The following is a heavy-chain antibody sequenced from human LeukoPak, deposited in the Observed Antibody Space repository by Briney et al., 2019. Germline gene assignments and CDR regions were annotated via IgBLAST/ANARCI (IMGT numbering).Heavy chain of an antibody. J-gene: IGHJ4*02. CDR2: IYTSGST. V-gene: IGHV4-4*07. D-gene: IGHD6-6*01. CDR1: GGSISSYY. CDR3: ATDRVAGEYSNS. Sequence: SETLSLTCTVSGGSISSYYWSWIRQPAGKGLEWIGRIYTSGSTYYNPSLKSRVTISVDTSKNQFSLKLSSVTAADTAVYYCATDRVAGEYSNSWGQGTLVTVSS.